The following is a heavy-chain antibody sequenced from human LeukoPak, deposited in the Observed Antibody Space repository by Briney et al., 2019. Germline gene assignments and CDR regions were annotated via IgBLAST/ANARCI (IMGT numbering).Heavy chain of an antibody. Sequence: PSETLSLTCAVYGGSFSGYYWSWIRQPPGKGLEWIGEINHSGSTNYNLSLKSRVTISVDTSKNQFSLKLSSVTAADTAVYYCARDPGYSSSWLDYWGQGTLVTVSS. CDR1: GGSFSGYY. D-gene: IGHD6-13*01. CDR3: ARDPGYSSSWLDY. J-gene: IGHJ4*02. V-gene: IGHV4-34*01. CDR2: INHSGST.